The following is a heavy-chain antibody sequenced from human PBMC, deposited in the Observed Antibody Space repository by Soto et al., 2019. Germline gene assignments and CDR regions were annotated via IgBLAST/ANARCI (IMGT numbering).Heavy chain of an antibody. Sequence: QVQLQQWGAGLLKPSETLSLTCAVYGGSFSGYYWSWIRQPPGKGLEWIGEINHSGSTNYNPSLKGRVTISVDTSKNQFSRKLGSVTAADTAVYYCARGVELMVYAIGPSWFDPWGQGTLVTVSS. CDR2: INHSGST. J-gene: IGHJ5*02. D-gene: IGHD2-8*01. CDR3: ARGVELMVYAIGPSWFDP. CDR1: GGSFSGYY. V-gene: IGHV4-34*01.